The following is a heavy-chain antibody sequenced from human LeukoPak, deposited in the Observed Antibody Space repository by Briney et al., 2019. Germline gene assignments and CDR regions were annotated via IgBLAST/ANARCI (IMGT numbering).Heavy chain of an antibody. CDR1: GFTFSSYA. V-gene: IGHV3-30-3*01. D-gene: IGHD5-18*01. CDR3: ARGQGIQLWLGFDY. Sequence: GGSLRLSCAASGFTFSSYAMHWVRQAPGKGLEWVAVISYDGSNKYYADSVKGRFTISRDNSKNTLYLQMNSLRAEDTAVYYCARGQGIQLWLGFDYWGQGTLVTVSS. CDR2: ISYDGSNK. J-gene: IGHJ4*02.